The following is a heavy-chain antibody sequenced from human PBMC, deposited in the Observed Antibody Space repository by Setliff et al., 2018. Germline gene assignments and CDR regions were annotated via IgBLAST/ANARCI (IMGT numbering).Heavy chain of an antibody. CDR2: INPSSGRT. V-gene: IGHV1-46*01. J-gene: IGHJ3*02. Sequence: GASVKVSCKASGYTFTSHYMHWVRQAPGLGLEWMGTINPSSGRTSYAQKFQGRVTMTRDTSTSTVYMDMSSLRSEDTAVYYCTTYPVQCSSTTCYAFDIWGQGTMVTVSS. CDR3: TTYPVQCSSTTCYAFDI. CDR1: GYTFTSHY. D-gene: IGHD2-2*01.